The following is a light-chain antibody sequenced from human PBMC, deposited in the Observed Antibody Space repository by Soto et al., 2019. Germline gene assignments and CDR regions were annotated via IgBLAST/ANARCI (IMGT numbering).Light chain of an antibody. CDR2: GAS. V-gene: IGKV3-15*01. J-gene: IGKJ4*01. Sequence: IVMTQSPATLSVSPGERATLSCRASQSVSSNFAWYQQKPGQAPRLLIYGASTRATGIPARFSGSGSATEFTLTISSLQYEDFAVYFCQQYYNWPLTFGGGTKVDI. CDR1: QSVSSN. CDR3: QQYYNWPLT.